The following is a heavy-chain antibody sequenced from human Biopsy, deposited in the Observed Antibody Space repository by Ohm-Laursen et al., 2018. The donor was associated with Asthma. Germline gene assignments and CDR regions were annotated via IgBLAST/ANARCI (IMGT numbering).Heavy chain of an antibody. V-gene: IGHV1-69*13. CDR2: IMTVFGTT. J-gene: IGHJ6*01. CDR1: GGTFSNFA. CDR3: ARCQVGYSSGWSLLLKKIYYSGMDV. D-gene: IGHD6-19*01. Sequence: VASVKVSRKAPGGTFSNFAISWVRQAPGQGLEWLGGIMTVFGTTNYAQKFQGRVTITADESTSTAYMEVTSLRSEDTAIYYCARCQVGYSSGWSLLLKKIYYSGMDVWGQGTAVTVSS.